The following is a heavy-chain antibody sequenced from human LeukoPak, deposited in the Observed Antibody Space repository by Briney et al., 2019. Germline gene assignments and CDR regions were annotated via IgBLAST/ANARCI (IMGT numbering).Heavy chain of an antibody. Sequence: ASVKVSYKPSGYTFSGYYIHWVRQAPGQGLEWMGWSNPNSGDTHYAQKLQGRVTMTRDTSSSTAYMDLNSRISDDTAVYYCARVQYQLLFEGNWFDPWGLGTLVTVSS. CDR2: SNPNSGDT. D-gene: IGHD2-2*01. CDR3: ARVQYQLLFEGNWFDP. J-gene: IGHJ5*02. CDR1: GYTFSGYY. V-gene: IGHV1-2*02.